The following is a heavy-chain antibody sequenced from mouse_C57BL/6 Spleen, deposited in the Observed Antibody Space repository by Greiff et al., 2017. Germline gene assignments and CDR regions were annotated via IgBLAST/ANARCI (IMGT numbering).Heavy chain of an antibody. V-gene: IGHV1-50*01. J-gene: IGHJ2*01. Sequence: QVQLQQPGAELVKPGASVKLSCKASGYTFTSYWMQWVKQRPGQGLEWIGEIDPSDSYPNYTQKFKGKATLTVDTSSSTAYMQLSSLTSEDSAVYYCARGVYYAYFDYWGQGTTLTVAS. CDR2: IDPSDSYP. CDR3: ARGVYYAYFDY. D-gene: IGHD2-1*01. CDR1: GYTFTSYW.